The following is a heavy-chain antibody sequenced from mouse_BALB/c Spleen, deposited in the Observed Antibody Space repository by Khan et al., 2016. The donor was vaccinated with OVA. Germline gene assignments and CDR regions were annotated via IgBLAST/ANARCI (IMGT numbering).Heavy chain of an antibody. J-gene: IGHJ3*01. CDR3: AGGGGGNRFAY. V-gene: IGHV1S137*01. Sequence: VQLQESGAELVRPGVSVKISCKGSGYTFTDFTMHWVKQSHAKSLEWIGVISTYYGDVTYNQKFKGKATMTVDKSSSTAYMELARLTSEDSAIYEGAGGGGGNRFAYWGQGTLVTVSA. CDR2: ISTYYGDV. CDR1: GYTFTDFT.